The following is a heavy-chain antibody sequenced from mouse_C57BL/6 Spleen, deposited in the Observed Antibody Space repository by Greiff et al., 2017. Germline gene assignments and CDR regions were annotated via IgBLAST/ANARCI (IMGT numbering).Heavy chain of an antibody. Sequence: QVQLQQSGTELVKPGASVKLSCKASGYTFTSYWMHWVKQRPGQGLEWIGNINPSNGGTNYNEKFKSKATLTVDKSSSTAYMQLSSLTSEDSAVYYCARWTTVVARYFDYWGQGTTLTVSS. CDR2: INPSNGGT. J-gene: IGHJ2*01. V-gene: IGHV1-53*01. D-gene: IGHD1-1*01. CDR1: GYTFTSYW. CDR3: ARWTTVVARYFDY.